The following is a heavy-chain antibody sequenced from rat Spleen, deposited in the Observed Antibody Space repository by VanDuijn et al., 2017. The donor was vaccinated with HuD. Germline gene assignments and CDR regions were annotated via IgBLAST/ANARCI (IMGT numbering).Heavy chain of an antibody. Sequence: EVQLVESGGGLVQPGRSLKFSCAASGFTFSDYAMTWIRQAPGKGLEWVASISNSGGSTYYPASVKGRFTVSRDNAQNTLYLQMDSLRPEDTATYYCARRHYDGAYGYFDFWGPGTMVTVSS. D-gene: IGHD1-12*02. V-gene: IGHV5-17*01. CDR2: ISNSGGST. CDR1: GFTFSDYA. CDR3: ARRHYDGAYGYFDF. J-gene: IGHJ1*01.